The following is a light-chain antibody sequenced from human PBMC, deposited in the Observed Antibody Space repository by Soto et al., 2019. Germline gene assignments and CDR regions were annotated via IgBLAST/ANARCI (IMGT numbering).Light chain of an antibody. CDR3: QSSRNTSWT. J-gene: IGKJ1*01. CDR1: QSVSAW. Sequence: DIQMTQSPTTLSASVGDRVTITCRASQSVSAWLAWYQQKPGKAPKFLMYDVSTLESGVPLRFSGSGSGTEFTLTINSLQPDDFATYYCQSSRNTSWTFGQGTKVDIK. V-gene: IGKV1-5*01. CDR2: DVS.